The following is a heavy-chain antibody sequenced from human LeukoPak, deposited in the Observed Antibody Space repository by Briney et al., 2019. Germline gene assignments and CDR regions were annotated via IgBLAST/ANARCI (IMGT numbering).Heavy chain of an antibody. CDR2: IYYSGST. J-gene: IGHJ4*02. CDR3: ASQGYCSGGSCPFDY. Sequence: SETLSLTCTVSGGSISSSSYYWGWIRQPPGKGLEWIGYIYYSGSTNYNPSLKSRVTISVDTSKNQFSLKLSSVTAADTAVYYCASQGYCSGGSCPFDYWGQGTLVTVSS. D-gene: IGHD2-15*01. CDR1: GGSISSSSYY. V-gene: IGHV4-61*05.